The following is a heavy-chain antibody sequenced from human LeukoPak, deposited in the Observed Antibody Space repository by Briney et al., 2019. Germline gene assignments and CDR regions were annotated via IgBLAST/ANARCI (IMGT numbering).Heavy chain of an antibody. V-gene: IGHV3-64*04. CDR3: AKGSGINHYHWIDP. CDR1: GFTFSAYA. Sequence: GGSLRLSCSASGFTFSAYAMYCVRQAPGKGLEYVSGISSNGGSSFYADSVKGRFTISRDNSKNTLYLQMDSLRAEDTALYYCAKGSGINHYHWIDPWGQGTLVTVSS. D-gene: IGHD1-14*01. CDR2: ISSNGGSS. J-gene: IGHJ5*02.